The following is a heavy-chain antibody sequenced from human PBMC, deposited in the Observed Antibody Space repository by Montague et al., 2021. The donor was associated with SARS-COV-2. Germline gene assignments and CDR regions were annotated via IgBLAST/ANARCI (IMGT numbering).Heavy chain of an antibody. J-gene: IGHJ4*01. CDR2: MYYTGTS. Sequence: SETLSLTCAISGGSACGYYWAWIRQPPGKGLEWIGYMYYTGTSNYNPSLKSRVSMSIDTSKNHFSLNLTSVAAADTGVYYCARGLSYTSMFRFFDYWGHGAQVTVSS. D-gene: IGHD2-2*02. V-gene: IGHV4-59*02. CDR1: GGSACGYY. CDR3: ARGLSYTSMFRFFDY.